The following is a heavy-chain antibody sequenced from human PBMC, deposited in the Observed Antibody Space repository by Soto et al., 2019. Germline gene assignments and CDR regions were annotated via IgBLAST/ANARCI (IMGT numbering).Heavy chain of an antibody. Sequence: SETLSLTCAVSGGSISSGGYSWSWIRQPPGKGLEWIGYIYHSGSTYYNPSLKSRVTISVDRSKNQFSLKLSSVTAADTAVYYCARGYSYGYFFDYWGQGTLVTLSS. CDR1: GGSISSGGYS. CDR3: ARGYSYGYFFDY. D-gene: IGHD5-18*01. V-gene: IGHV4-30-2*01. J-gene: IGHJ4*02. CDR2: IYHSGST.